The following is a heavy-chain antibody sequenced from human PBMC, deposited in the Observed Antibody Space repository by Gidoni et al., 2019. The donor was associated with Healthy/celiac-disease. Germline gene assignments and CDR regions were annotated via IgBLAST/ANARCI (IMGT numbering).Heavy chain of an antibody. CDR1: GYSFTSSW. CDR3: ARQATGNLDYYYYGMDV. V-gene: IGHV5-51*01. Sequence: EVQLVQSGAEVRKPGESLKLSCKGSGYSFTSSWIGWVRQMPGKGLEWMGIIYPGDSDTRYSPSFQGQVTISADKSISTAYLQWSSLKASDTAMYYCARQATGNLDYYYYGMDVWGQGTTVTVSS. D-gene: IGHD1-26*01. J-gene: IGHJ6*02. CDR2: IYPGDSDT.